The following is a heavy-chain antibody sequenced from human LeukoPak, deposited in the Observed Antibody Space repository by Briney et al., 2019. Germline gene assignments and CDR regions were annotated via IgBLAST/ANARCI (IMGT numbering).Heavy chain of an antibody. CDR2: IYTSGST. J-gene: IGHJ6*03. Sequence: SETLSPTCTVSGGSISSGSYYWSWIRQPAGKGLEWIGRIYTSGSTNYNPSLKSRVTISVDTSKNQFSLKLSSVTAADTAVYYCARAETKSYCGGDCYSSYYYYYMVVWGKGTTVTISS. D-gene: IGHD2-21*02. V-gene: IGHV4-61*02. CDR1: GGSISSGSYY. CDR3: ARAETKSYCGGDCYSSYYYYYMVV.